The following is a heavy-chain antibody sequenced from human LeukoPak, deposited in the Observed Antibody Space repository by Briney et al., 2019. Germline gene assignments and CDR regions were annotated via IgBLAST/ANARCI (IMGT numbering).Heavy chain of an antibody. Sequence: ASVKVSCKASGYTFTSYGISWVRQAPGQGLEWMGWISAYNGNTNYAQKLQGRVTMTTDTSTSTAYMELRSLRSDDTAVYYCARERVTYYYGSGSEYWGQGTLVTVSS. J-gene: IGHJ4*02. CDR2: ISAYNGNT. CDR1: GYTFTSYG. V-gene: IGHV1-18*01. CDR3: ARERVTYYYGSGSEY. D-gene: IGHD3-10*01.